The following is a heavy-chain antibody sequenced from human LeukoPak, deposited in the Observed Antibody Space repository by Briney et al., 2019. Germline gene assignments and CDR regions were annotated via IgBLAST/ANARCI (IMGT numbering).Heavy chain of an antibody. V-gene: IGHV3-9*01. CDR2: ISWNSGSI. Sequence: GGSLRLSCAASGFTFDDYAMHWVRQAPGKGLEWVSGISWNSGSIGYADSVKGRFTISRDNAKNSLYLQMNSLRAEDTALYYCAKDRYGIVSYGIDYWGQGTLVTVSS. D-gene: IGHD2-8*01. CDR1: GFTFDDYA. CDR3: AKDRYGIVSYGIDY. J-gene: IGHJ4*02.